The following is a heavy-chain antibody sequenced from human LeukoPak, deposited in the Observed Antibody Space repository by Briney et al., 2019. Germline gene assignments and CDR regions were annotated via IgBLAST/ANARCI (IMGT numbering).Heavy chain of an antibody. Sequence: PSETLSLTCTVSGGSISSYYWSWIRQPPGKGLEWIGYIYYSGSTNYNPSLKSRVTISVDTSKNQFSLKLSSVTAADTAVYYCARVVGRGYSRMYYFDYWGQGTLVTVSS. J-gene: IGHJ4*02. D-gene: IGHD6-13*01. CDR2: IYYSGST. CDR1: GGSISSYY. CDR3: ARVVGRGYSRMYYFDY. V-gene: IGHV4-59*01.